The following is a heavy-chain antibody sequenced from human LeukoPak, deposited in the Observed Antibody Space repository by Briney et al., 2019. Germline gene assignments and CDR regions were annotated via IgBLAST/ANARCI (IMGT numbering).Heavy chain of an antibody. J-gene: IGHJ4*02. CDR1: GFTFSDYY. CDR3: ARDGDRCSSATCYGPGDY. Sequence: KTGGSLRLSCAASGFTFSDYYMSWIRQAPGKGLEWVSYISGSSTYTNYADSVKGRFTISRDNAKNSLYLQMSSLRAEDTAVYYCARDGDRCSSATCYGPGDYWGQGTLVTVSS. CDR2: ISGSSTYT. V-gene: IGHV3-11*05. D-gene: IGHD2-2*01.